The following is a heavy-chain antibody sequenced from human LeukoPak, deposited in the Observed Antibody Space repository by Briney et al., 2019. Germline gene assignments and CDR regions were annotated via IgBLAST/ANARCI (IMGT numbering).Heavy chain of an antibody. CDR3: ARDVDYGGKFDY. Sequence: PSETLSLTCTVSGASISSGTYYWSWIRQPAGKGLEWIGRFYTRGTTNYNPSLKSRVTISLDTSKNQFSLRLNSVTAADTAVYCCARDVDYGGKFDYWGQGTLVTVSS. J-gene: IGHJ4*02. D-gene: IGHD4-23*01. CDR1: GASISSGTYY. V-gene: IGHV4-61*02. CDR2: FYTRGTT.